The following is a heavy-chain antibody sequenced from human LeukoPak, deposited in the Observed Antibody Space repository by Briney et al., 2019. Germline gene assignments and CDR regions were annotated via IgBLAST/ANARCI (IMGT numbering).Heavy chain of an antibody. J-gene: IGHJ4*02. CDR1: GESLNSYY. CDR2: IYESGTT. CDR3: ARGAWATRLGS. D-gene: IGHD2-15*01. Sequence: SETLSLTCAVYGESLNSYYWSWVRQPPGEGLEWIGEIYESGTTKYNPSLKSRVTISMVPSKQQFPLSLSSVTAADTAVYYCARGAWATRLGSWGLGTPVIVSS. V-gene: IGHV4-34*01.